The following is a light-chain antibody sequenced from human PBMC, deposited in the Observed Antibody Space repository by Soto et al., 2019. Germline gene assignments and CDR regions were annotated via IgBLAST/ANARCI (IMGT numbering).Light chain of an antibody. CDR3: QQYGSSPSWT. J-gene: IGKJ1*01. Sequence: EILLTQSPGTLSLSPGKRATLSCRASQSVSSSYLAWYQQKPGQAPRLLIYGASSRATVIPDRFSGSGSGTDFTLNISRLEPEDFAVYYCQQYGSSPSWTFGQGTKV. CDR1: QSVSSSY. V-gene: IGKV3-20*01. CDR2: GAS.